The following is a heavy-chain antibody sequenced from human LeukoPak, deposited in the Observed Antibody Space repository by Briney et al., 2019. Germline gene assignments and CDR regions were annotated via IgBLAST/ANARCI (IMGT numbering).Heavy chain of an antibody. D-gene: IGHD3-16*02. CDR2: IYTSGST. CDR3: ARDDMITFGGVITAGSEYFQH. Sequence: NPSETLSLTCTVSGGSISSYYWSWIRQPAGKGLEWIGRIYTSGSTNYNPSLKSRVTMSVDTSKNQFSLKLSSVTAADTAVYYCARDDMITFGGVITAGSEYFQHWGQGTLVTVSS. J-gene: IGHJ1*01. V-gene: IGHV4-4*07. CDR1: GGSISSYY.